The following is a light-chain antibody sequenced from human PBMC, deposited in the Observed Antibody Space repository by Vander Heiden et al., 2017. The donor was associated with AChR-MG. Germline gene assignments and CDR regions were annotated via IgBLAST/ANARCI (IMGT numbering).Light chain of an antibody. Sequence: QSALTPPASVSGSPGQSITLSCTGTSSDVGSYNLVSWHQQHPGKAPKLMIYEVSKRPSGVSNRFSGSKSGNTASLTISGLQAEDEADYYCCSHAGSSTLVFGGGTKLTVL. CDR1: SSDVGSYNL. J-gene: IGLJ2*01. CDR3: CSHAGSSTLV. CDR2: EVS. V-gene: IGLV2-23*02.